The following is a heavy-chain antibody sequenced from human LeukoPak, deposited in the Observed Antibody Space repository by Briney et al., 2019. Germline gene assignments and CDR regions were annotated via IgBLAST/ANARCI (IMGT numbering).Heavy chain of an antibody. CDR2: IVVGSGNT. Sequence: SVKVSCKASGFTFTSSAMQWVRQARGQRLEWIGWIVVGSGNTNYAQKFQERVTITRDMSTSTAYMELSSLRSEDTAVYYCAAARHYYDSSGYYMDVWGKGTTVTVSS. D-gene: IGHD3-22*01. V-gene: IGHV1-58*02. J-gene: IGHJ6*03. CDR1: GFTFTSSA. CDR3: AAARHYYDSSGYYMDV.